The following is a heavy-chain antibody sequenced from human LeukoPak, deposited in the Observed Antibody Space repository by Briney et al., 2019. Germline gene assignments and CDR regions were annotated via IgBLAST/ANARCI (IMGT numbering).Heavy chain of an antibody. V-gene: IGHV1-69*13. D-gene: IGHD3-10*01. CDR1: GGTFSSYA. CDR2: IIPIFGTA. CDR3: ARDGSGTVGLDV. Sequence: GASVKVSCKASGGTFSSYAISWVRQAPGQGLEWMGGIIPIFGTANYAQKFQGRVTIIADESTSTAYMELSSLRSEDTAVYYCARDGSGTVGLDVWGQGTTVTVSS. J-gene: IGHJ6*02.